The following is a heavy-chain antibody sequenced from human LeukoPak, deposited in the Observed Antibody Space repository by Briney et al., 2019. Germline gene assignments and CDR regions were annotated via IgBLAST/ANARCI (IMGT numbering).Heavy chain of an antibody. CDR1: GFTVSSNY. CDR2: IYSGGST. CDR3: ARDRKDYYYYYMDV. V-gene: IGHV3-66*02. Sequence: ESLRLSCAASGFTVSSNYTSWVRQAPGKGLEWVSVIYSGGSTYYADSVKGRFTISRDNSKNTLYLQMNSLRAEDTAVYYCARDRKDYYYYYMDVWGKGTTVTVSS. D-gene: IGHD3-22*01. J-gene: IGHJ6*03.